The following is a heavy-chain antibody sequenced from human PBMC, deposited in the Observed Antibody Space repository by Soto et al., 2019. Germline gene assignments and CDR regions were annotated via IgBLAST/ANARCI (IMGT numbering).Heavy chain of an antibody. CDR3: ARVRYSDNWHGLIDF. D-gene: IGHD4-4*01. CDR2: IYHSGST. CDR1: SGAMSSGGFS. J-gene: IGHJ4*02. Sequence: SESLDLTSTIYSGAMSSGGFSGSLILQALGRGLEWIGYIYHSGSTYYIPSLRSRVAISMDRAKNQFSLHLSSVTAEDTAVYFCARVRYSDNWHGLIDFWGLGTLVTV. V-gene: IGHV4-30-2*01.